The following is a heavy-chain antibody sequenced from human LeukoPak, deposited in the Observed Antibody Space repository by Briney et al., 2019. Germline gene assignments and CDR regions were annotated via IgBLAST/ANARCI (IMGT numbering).Heavy chain of an antibody. CDR3: ARGPIMITFGGVIYYYGMDV. V-gene: IGHV4-34*01. Sequence: PSETLSLTCAVYGGSFSGYYWSWIRQPPGKGLEWIGEINHSGSTNYSPSLKSRVTISVDTSKNQFSLKLSSVTAADTAVYYCARGPIMITFGGVIYYYGMDVWGQGTTVTVSS. J-gene: IGHJ6*02. D-gene: IGHD3-16*01. CDR1: GGSFSGYY. CDR2: INHSGST.